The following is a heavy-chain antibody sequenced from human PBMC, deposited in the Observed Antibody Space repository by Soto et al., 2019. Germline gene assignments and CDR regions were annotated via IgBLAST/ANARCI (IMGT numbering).Heavy chain of an antibody. D-gene: IGHD5-12*01. CDR3: ASDGEMATSDGDYYDGMDV. V-gene: IGHV3-30-3*01. J-gene: IGHJ6*02. Sequence: QVQLVESGGGVVQPGRSLRLSCAAAGCTCSSYAMHWVRQAPGKGLVWVAVISNDGSNKYYAASVKGRFTISRDNSKNTLDLPKNSVRAEDTAVYYCASDGEMATSDGDYYDGMDVWGQGTKVTVSS. CDR2: ISNDGSNK. CDR1: GCTCSSYA.